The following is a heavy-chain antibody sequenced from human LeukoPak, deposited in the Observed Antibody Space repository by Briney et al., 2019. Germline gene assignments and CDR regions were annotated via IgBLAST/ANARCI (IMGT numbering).Heavy chain of an antibody. CDR3: ATSRVFDY. CDR1: GFTFSDYF. J-gene: IGHJ4*02. V-gene: IGHV3-11*04. Sequence: GGSLRLSCVASGFTFSDYFMSWIRQAPGKGLEWLSFINSAGDNIYYADSVKGRFTISRDNAKKTLYLEMNSMRMEDTAIYYCATSRVFDYWGQGTLVTVSS. CDR2: INSAGDNI.